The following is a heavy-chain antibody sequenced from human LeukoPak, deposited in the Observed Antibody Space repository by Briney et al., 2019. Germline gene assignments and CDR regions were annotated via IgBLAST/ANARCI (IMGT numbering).Heavy chain of an antibody. CDR2: ISDSGDNT. J-gene: IGHJ4*02. CDR3: AKDRGNLGSGDRCDSVGGVYYFDC. Sequence: PGGSLRLSCAASGFTFSSFARTWVRQTPGKGLEWVSAISDSGDNTNYAYSVKGGFTMSRDNSQHTLHLQMNTLRAEDTAIYYCAKDRGNLGSGDRCDSVGGVYYFDCWGQGTLVTVSS. V-gene: IGHV3-23*01. CDR1: GFTFSSFA. D-gene: IGHD2-15*01.